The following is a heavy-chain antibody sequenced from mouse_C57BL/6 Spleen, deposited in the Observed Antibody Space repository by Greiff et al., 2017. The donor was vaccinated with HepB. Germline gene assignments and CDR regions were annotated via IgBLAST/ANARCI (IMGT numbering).Heavy chain of an antibody. D-gene: IGHD2-10*02. J-gene: IGHJ4*01. V-gene: IGHV7-3*01. CDR3: ARWRYGYAMDY. CDR1: GFTFTDYY. Sequence: EVKLVESGGGLVQPGGSLSLSCAASGFTFTDYYMSWVRQPPGKALEWLGFIRNKANGYTTEYSASVKGRFTISRDNSQSILYLQMNALRAEDSATYYCARWRYGYAMDYWGQGTSVTVSS. CDR2: IRNKANGYTT.